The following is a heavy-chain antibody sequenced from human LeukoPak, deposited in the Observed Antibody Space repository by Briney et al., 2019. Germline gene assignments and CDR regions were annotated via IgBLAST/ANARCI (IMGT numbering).Heavy chain of an antibody. D-gene: IGHD1-26*01. CDR3: ASMGTGSYYSGLDY. CDR1: GFTFSSYW. CDR2: INSDGSST. J-gene: IGHJ4*02. Sequence: GGSLRLSCAASGFTFSSYWMHWVRQAPGKGLVWVSRINSDGSSTTYADSVKGRFTISRDNAKNTLYLQMNSLRAEDTAVYYCASMGTGSYYSGLDYWGQGTLVIVPS. V-gene: IGHV3-74*01.